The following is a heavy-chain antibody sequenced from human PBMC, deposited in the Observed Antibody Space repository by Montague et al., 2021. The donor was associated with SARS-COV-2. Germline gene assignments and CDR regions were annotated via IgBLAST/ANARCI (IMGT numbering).Heavy chain of an antibody. J-gene: IGHJ4*02. D-gene: IGHD6-19*01. V-gene: IGHV4-59*13. Sequence: SETLSLTCAVSGASSSSYYWSWIRQSPGKGLEWVGYIFHSGFTDXNPSLESRVTISLDTSKNQFSLKLNSVAAADSAVYYCASAESYSNGLWDHWGQGTLVTVSS. CDR3: ASAESYSNGLWDH. CDR1: GASSSSYY. CDR2: IFHSGFT.